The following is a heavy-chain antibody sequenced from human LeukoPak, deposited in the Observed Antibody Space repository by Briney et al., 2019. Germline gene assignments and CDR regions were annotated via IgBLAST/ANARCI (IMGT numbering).Heavy chain of an antibody. D-gene: IGHD3-16*02. CDR3: ARDSFHTY. Sequence: GGSLRLSCAASGFTVSSNYMNWVRQAPGKGLEWVSIIYNDGRTFYVDSVRGRFTISRDNSKNTIYLQMNSLRAEDTAVYYCARDSFHTYWGQGTLVTVSS. CDR1: GFTVSSNY. V-gene: IGHV3-66*01. J-gene: IGHJ4*02. CDR2: IYNDGRT.